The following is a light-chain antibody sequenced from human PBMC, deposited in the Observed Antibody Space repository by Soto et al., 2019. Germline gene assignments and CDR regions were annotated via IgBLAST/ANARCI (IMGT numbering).Light chain of an antibody. J-gene: IGKJ3*01. V-gene: IGKV1-33*01. Sequence: DIQMTQSPSSLSASVGDRVTITCQASQDISNYLNWYQQKPGQAPKLLIYDASNLETGVPSRFSGSGSGTDFTFTISSLQPEDISTYYCQQYDNHRPFTFGPGTKVDIK. CDR2: DAS. CDR3: QQYDNHRPFT. CDR1: QDISNY.